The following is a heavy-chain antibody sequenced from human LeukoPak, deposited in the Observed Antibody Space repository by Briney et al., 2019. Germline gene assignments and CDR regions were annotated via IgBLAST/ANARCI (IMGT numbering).Heavy chain of an antibody. CDR1: GFTFSSFA. D-gene: IGHD6-19*01. CDR3: AKVSIAVARGLYYFDY. CDR2: ISGSGTNT. V-gene: IGHV3-23*01. J-gene: IGHJ4*02. Sequence: GGSLILSCAASGFTFSSFARNWVRQAPGTGLEWVSSISGSGTNTYYADSVKGRFTISRDNSKNTLYLQMNSLIAEDTAVYYCAKVSIAVARGLYYFDYWGQGTLVTVSS.